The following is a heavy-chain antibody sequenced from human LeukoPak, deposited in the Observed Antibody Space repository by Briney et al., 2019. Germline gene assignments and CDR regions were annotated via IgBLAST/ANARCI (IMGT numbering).Heavy chain of an antibody. CDR2: IKSKIGGGTT. V-gene: IGHV3-15*01. CDR3: TTLDD. CDR1: GFTFSNAW. Sequence: PGGSLRLFCEASGFTFSNAWMSWVRQAPGKGLGWLGRIKSKIGGGTTDYAVPVKGRFTISRDDSKNTLYLQMNSLKTEDTAVYYCTTLDDWGHGTLVTVSS. J-gene: IGHJ4*01.